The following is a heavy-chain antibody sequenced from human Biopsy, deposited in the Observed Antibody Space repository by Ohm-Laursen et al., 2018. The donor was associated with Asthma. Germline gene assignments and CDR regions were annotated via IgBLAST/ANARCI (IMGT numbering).Heavy chain of an antibody. CDR2: INSVFGTT. CDR3: ARKAGSCISRTCYSLDF. CDR1: GGTFNTYV. Sequence: SVKVSCKSLGGTFNTYVIGWARQAPGQRLEWMGGINSVFGTTTYPQKFQDRVTITADDSTSTVYMELSSLRSEDTAVYYCARKAGSCISRTCYSLDFWGQGTLVTVSS. D-gene: IGHD2-2*01. V-gene: IGHV1-69*13. J-gene: IGHJ4*02.